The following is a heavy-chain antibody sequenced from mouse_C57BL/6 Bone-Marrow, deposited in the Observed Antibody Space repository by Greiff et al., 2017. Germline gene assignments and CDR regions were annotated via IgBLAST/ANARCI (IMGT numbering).Heavy chain of an antibody. V-gene: IGHV1-18*01. Sequence: VQLQQSGPELVKPGASVKIPCKASGYTFTDYNMDWVKQSHGKSLEWIGDINPNNGGTIYNQKFKGKATLTVDKSSSTAYMGLRSLASEDTAVXYWARSDYYSNRYFDVWGTGTTVTVSS. D-gene: IGHD2-5*01. CDR3: ARSDYYSNRYFDV. CDR2: INPNNGGT. CDR1: GYTFTDYN. J-gene: IGHJ1*03.